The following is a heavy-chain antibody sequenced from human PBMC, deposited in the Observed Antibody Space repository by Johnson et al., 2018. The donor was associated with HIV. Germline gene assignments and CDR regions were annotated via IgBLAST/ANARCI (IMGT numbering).Heavy chain of an antibody. V-gene: IGHV3-20*04. CDR1: GFTFDDFG. D-gene: IGHD6-19*01. J-gene: IGHJ3*02. CDR2: INWNGGRT. CDR3: ARAGGAVRVNGFDM. Sequence: MQLVESGGGVVRPGGSLRLSCAASGFTFDDFGMGWVRQAPGKGLEWVSVINWNGGRTGYADSVKGRFTISRDNAKNSLYLQMNSLRGEDTALYYCARAGGAVRVNGFDMWGQGTMVTVSS.